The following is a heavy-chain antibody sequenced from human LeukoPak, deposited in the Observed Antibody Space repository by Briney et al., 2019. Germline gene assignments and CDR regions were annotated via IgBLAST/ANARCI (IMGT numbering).Heavy chain of an antibody. CDR3: ARGGGRGSGYYLYYFDY. CDR1: GYTFTGYY. V-gene: IGHV1-2*02. D-gene: IGHD3-22*01. Sequence: ASVTVSCTASGYTFTGYYMHWVRQAPGQGLEWMGWINPNSGGTNYAQKFQGRVTMTRDASISTAYMELSRLRSDDTAVYYCARGGGRGSGYYLYYFDYWGQGTLVTVSS. J-gene: IGHJ4*02. CDR2: INPNSGGT.